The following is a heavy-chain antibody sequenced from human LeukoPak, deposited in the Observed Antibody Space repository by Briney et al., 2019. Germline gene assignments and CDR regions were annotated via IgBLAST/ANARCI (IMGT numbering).Heavy chain of an antibody. CDR3: AKGWGVFDY. CDR2: ISASDDST. V-gene: IGHV3-23*01. D-gene: IGHD3-10*01. CDR1: GFTFSSHA. Sequence: GGALRLSCEASGFTFSSHAMSWVRQAPGKGLEWVSSISASDDSTSHADSVKGRFTMSRGSSKNTLYLQMNSLRVEDTAVYYCAKGWGVFDYWGQGTLVTVSS. J-gene: IGHJ4*02.